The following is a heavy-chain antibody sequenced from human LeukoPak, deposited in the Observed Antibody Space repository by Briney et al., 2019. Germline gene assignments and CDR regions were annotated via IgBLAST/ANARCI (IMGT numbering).Heavy chain of an antibody. J-gene: IGHJ6*02. CDR2: IYTSGST. CDR3: ARVVSDDFWSGYPPGGMDV. D-gene: IGHD3-3*01. CDR1: GGPISSYY. Sequence: SETLSLTCTASGGPISSYYWSWIRQPAGKGLEWIGRIYTSGSTNYNPSLKSRVTMSVDTSKNQFSLKLSSVTAADTAVYYCARVVSDDFWSGYPPGGMDVWGQGTTVTVSS. V-gene: IGHV4-4*07.